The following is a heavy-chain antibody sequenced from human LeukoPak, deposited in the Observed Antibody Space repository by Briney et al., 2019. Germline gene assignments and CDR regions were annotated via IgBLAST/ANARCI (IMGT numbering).Heavy chain of an antibody. V-gene: IGHV4-31*03. Sequence: SETLSLTCTVSGGSISSGGYYWSGIRQHPGKGLEWIGYIYYSGSTYYNPSLKSRVTISVDTSKNQFSLKLSSVTDADTAVYYCARDGNYSGSGRYYYYMDVWGKGTTVAVSS. D-gene: IGHD3-10*01. CDR3: ARDGNYSGSGRYYYYMDV. CDR2: IYYSGST. CDR1: GGSISSGGYY. J-gene: IGHJ6*03.